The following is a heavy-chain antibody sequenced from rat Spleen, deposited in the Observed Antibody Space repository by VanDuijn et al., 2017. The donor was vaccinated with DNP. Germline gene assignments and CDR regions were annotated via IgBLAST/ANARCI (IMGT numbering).Heavy chain of an antibody. Sequence: EVQLVESGGGLVQPGRSLKLSCAASGFTFSDYYMAWVRQAPTKGLEWVAYIGSDGYAPYYGDSVKGRFTISRDNAKSTLYLQMNSLRSEDMDTYYCVSWNSGHFDYWGQGVMVTVSS. CDR3: VSWNSGHFDY. J-gene: IGHJ2*01. CDR1: GFTFSDYY. V-gene: IGHV5-22*01. D-gene: IGHD4-3*01. CDR2: IGSDGYAP.